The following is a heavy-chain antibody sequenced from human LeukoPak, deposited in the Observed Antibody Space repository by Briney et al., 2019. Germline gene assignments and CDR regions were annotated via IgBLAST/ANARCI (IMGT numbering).Heavy chain of an antibody. CDR1: GGTFSSYA. CDR2: IIPIFGTA. V-gene: IGHV1-69*13. CDR3: ARKNYGSNRWFDP. D-gene: IGHD4/OR15-4a*01. Sequence: SVKVSCKASGGTFSSYAISWVRQAPGQGLEWMGGIIPIFGTANYAQKFQGRVTITADESTSTAYMELSSLRSEDTAVYYCARKNYGSNRWFDPWGQGTLVTVSS. J-gene: IGHJ5*02.